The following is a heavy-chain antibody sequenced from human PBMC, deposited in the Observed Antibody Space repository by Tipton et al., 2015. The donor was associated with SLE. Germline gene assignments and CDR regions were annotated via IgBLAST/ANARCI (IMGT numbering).Heavy chain of an antibody. J-gene: IGHJ4*02. V-gene: IGHV4-34*01. D-gene: IGHD4-17*01. CDR3: ATTGGY. CDR1: GGSFSDYS. CDR2: INHSGST. Sequence: LRLSCAVYGGSFSDYSWSWIRQPPGKGLEWTGEINHSGSTNYNPSLKSRVTISVDTSKNQFSLKLSSVTAADTAVYYCATTGGYWGQGTLVTVSS.